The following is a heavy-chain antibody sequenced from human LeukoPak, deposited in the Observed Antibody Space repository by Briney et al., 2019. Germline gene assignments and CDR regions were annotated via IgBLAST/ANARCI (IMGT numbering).Heavy chain of an antibody. J-gene: IGHJ5*02. CDR2: LSGSGGST. D-gene: IGHD2-15*01. CDR3: AKGGYCSGGSCYNWFDP. V-gene: IGHV3-23*01. Sequence: GGSLRLSCAASGFTFSSYAMSWVRQAPGKGLEWVSALSGSGGSTYYADSVKGRFTISRDNSKNTLYLQMNSLRAEAKAVYYCAKGGYCSGGSCYNWFDPWGQGTLVTVSS. CDR1: GFTFSSYA.